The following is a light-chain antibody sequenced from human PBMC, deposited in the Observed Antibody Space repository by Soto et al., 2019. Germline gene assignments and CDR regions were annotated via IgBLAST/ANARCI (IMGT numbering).Light chain of an antibody. CDR3: QQHNDYSPVT. V-gene: IGKV1-5*01. Sequence: DIQMTQSPSTLSASVGDRVTITCRASQTIGSSLAWYQHKPGKAPKLLIFDASPLQTGVSSRFSGSGFGTDFALTISNLHPDDFATYYCQQHNDYSPVTFGQGTKLDIK. CDR2: DAS. CDR1: QTIGSS. J-gene: IGKJ2*01.